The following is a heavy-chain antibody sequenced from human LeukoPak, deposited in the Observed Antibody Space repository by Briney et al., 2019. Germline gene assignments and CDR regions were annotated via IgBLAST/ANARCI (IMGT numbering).Heavy chain of an antibody. J-gene: IGHJ6*02. D-gene: IGHD6-13*01. V-gene: IGHV1-2*02. Sequence: APVKCSPKASLYTFTRPYNYSGGQAPRQRVEWVGGSKPNSGGTNYAQKFQGRVTMTRDTSISTAYMELSRLRSDDTAVYYCAREAAAAGPDYYYYGMDVWGQGTTVTVSS. CDR2: SKPNSGGT. CDR3: AREAAAAGPDYYYYGMDV. CDR1: LYTFTRPY.